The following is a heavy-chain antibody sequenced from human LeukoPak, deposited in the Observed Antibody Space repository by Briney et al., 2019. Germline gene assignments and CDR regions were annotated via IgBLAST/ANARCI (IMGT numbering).Heavy chain of an antibody. Sequence: GGSLRLSCAASGFTFTTYSMNWVRQAPGKGLEWVSSISSSSRYIYYADSVKGRFTISRDNAKNSLYLQMNSLRAEDTAVYYCAKDRIVVAPAAADYWGQGTLVTVSS. J-gene: IGHJ4*02. CDR3: AKDRIVVAPAAADY. CDR2: ISSSSRYI. D-gene: IGHD3-22*01. CDR1: GFTFTTYS. V-gene: IGHV3-21*04.